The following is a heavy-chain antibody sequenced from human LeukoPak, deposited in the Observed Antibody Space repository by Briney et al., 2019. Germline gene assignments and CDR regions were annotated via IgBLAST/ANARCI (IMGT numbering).Heavy chain of an antibody. CDR3: AKDPRGYSYGGIDY. V-gene: IGHV3-30*18. D-gene: IGHD5-18*01. J-gene: IGHJ4*02. CDR1: GFTFSSYG. Sequence: GRSLRLSCAASGFTFSSYGMHWVRQAPGKGLEWVAVISYDGSNKYYADSVKGRFTISRDNSKNTLYLQMNNLRAEDTAVYYCAKDPRGYSYGGIDYWGQGTLVTVSS. CDR2: ISYDGSNK.